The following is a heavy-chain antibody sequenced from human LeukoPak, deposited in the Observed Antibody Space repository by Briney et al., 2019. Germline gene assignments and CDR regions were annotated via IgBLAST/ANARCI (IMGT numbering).Heavy chain of an antibody. D-gene: IGHD3-10*01. CDR1: GFTLSRYW. CDR2: IKQDGSVK. J-gene: IGHJ5*02. Sequence: GGSLRLSCAASGFTLSRYWMSWVRQAPGKGLEWVANIKQDGSVKYYVDSVKGRFTISRDNAKNSLYLQMNSLRAEDTAVYYCARDLLGVGWFDPWGQGTLVTVSS. CDR3: ARDLLGVGWFDP. V-gene: IGHV3-7*01.